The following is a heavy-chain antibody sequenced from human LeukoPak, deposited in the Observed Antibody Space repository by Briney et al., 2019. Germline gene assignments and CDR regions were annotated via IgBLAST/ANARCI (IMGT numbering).Heavy chain of an antibody. CDR1: GGTFSSYA. CDR2: IIPIFGTA. J-gene: IGHJ6*03. D-gene: IGHD4-11*01. V-gene: IGHV1-69*05. CDR3: ARVDLGYSNYGWYYYYMDV. Sequence: GSSVKVSCKASGGTFSSYAISWVRQAPGQGLEWMGRIIPIFGTANYAQKFQGRVTITTDESTSTAYMELSSLRSEDTAVYYCARVDLGYSNYGWYYYYMDVWGKGTTVTVSS.